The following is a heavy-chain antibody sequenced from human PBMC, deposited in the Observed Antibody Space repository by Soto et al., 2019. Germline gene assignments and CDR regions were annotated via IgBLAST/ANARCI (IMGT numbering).Heavy chain of an antibody. Sequence: SGPTLVNPTQTLTLTCTFSGFSLSTSGVGVGWIRQPPGKALEWLALIYWNDDKRYSPSLKSRLTITKDTSKNQVVLTMPKMECVNMNASDTAQRDSVRYAENFGIWGQGTMVTVSS. V-gene: IGHV2-5*01. CDR1: GFSLSTSGVG. J-gene: IGHJ3*02. D-gene: IGHD4-4*01. CDR3: AQRDSVRYAENFGI. CDR2: IYWNDDK.